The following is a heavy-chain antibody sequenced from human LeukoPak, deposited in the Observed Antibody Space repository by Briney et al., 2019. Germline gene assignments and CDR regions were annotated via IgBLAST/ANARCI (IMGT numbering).Heavy chain of an antibody. J-gene: IGHJ4*02. CDR2: IYYSGST. CDR1: GGSISSGGYY. Sequence: PSQTLSLTCTVSGGSISSGGYYWSWIRQHPGKGLEWIGYIYYSGSTYYNPSLKSRVTISVDTSKNQFSLKLSSVTAADTAVYYCARDSSPVQGSDYWGQGTLVTVSS. V-gene: IGHV4-31*03. CDR3: ARDSSPVQGSDY. D-gene: IGHD2-2*01.